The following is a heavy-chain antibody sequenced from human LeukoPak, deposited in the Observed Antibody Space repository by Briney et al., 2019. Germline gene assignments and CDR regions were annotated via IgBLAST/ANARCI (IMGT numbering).Heavy chain of an antibody. J-gene: IGHJ5*02. V-gene: IGHV3-66*01. CDR3: ARAYSSGERKDNWFDP. CDR1: GFTVSSNF. CDR2: IYSGGST. Sequence: PGGSLRLSCAASGFTVSSNFMSWVRQAPGEGLEWVSVIYSGGSTYYADSVKGRFTISRDNSKNTLYLQMNSLRVEDTAVYYCARAYSSGERKDNWFDPWGQGTLVTVSS. D-gene: IGHD6-19*01.